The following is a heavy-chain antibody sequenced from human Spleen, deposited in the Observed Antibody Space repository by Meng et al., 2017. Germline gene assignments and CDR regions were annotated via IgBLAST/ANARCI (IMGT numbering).Heavy chain of an antibody. CDR2: ISDSGGST. Sequence: GESLKISREGSGFTFSNAYMTWVRQVPGKRLEWVSGISDSGGSTYYADSVKGRFTISRDNSKNTLFLHMNSLRAEDTAVYYCAKDLISGYYDFWSGYYGEDDYHYGLDVWGQGTTVTVSS. D-gene: IGHD3-3*01. CDR3: AKDLISGYYDFWSGYYGEDDYHYGLDV. CDR1: GFTFSNAY. J-gene: IGHJ6*02. V-gene: IGHV3-23*01.